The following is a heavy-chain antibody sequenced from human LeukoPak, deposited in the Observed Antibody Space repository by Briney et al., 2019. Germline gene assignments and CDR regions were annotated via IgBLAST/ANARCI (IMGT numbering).Heavy chain of an antibody. CDR1: GFIFSSYA. CDR3: ARVDILTGYFDY. J-gene: IGHJ4*02. V-gene: IGHV3-23*01. CDR2: INDGGGRT. D-gene: IGHD3-9*01. Sequence: PGGSLRLSCAASGFIFSSYAMNWVRQAPGKGLEWVSAINDGGGRTYYADSVKGRFTISRDNSKNTLYLQMNSLRAEDTAVYYCARVDILTGYFDYWGQGTLVTVSS.